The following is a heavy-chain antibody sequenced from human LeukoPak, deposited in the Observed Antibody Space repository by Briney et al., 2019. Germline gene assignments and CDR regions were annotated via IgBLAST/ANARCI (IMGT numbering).Heavy chain of an antibody. CDR2: INPNSGGT. V-gene: IGHV1-2*04. J-gene: IGHJ4*02. CDR1: GYTFTGYY. Sequence: ASVKVSCKASGYTFTGYYMHWVRQAPGQGLEWMGWINPNSGGTNYAQKFQGWVTMTRDMSISTAYMELSRLRSDDTAVYYCARDRDYYGSGSLDYWGQGTLVTVSS. D-gene: IGHD3-10*01. CDR3: ARDRDYYGSGSLDY.